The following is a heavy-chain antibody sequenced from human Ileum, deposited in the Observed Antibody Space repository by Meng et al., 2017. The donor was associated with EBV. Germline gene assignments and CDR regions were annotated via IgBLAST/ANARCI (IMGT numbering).Heavy chain of an antibody. CDR2: IHHTRGP. D-gene: IGHD2-8*01. V-gene: IGHV4-4*02. CDR1: GDAISNEHW. J-gene: IGHJ4*02. CDR3: ASNGAFSLDH. Sequence: HVHARESGPGLVGPSGTLSLPCSFSGDAISNEHWWSWVRQSPGKGLEWIGEIHHTRGPNYNPSLKSRVIISVDKSNNHFSLRLSAVTAADTAVYYCASNGAFSLDHWGQGTLVTVSS.